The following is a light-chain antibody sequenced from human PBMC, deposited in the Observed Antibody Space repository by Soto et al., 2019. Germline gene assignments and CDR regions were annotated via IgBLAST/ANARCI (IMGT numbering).Light chain of an antibody. J-gene: IGKJ1*01. Sequence: EIVMTQSPATLSVSPGERATLSCRASQSVSNNLAWYQKKPGQAPRLLIYGASTRATGITARFSGSGSGTEFTLTISSLQSEDFAVYYCQQDNNWWTFGQGTRVDIK. CDR2: GAS. V-gene: IGKV3-15*01. CDR3: QQDNNWWT. CDR1: QSVSNN.